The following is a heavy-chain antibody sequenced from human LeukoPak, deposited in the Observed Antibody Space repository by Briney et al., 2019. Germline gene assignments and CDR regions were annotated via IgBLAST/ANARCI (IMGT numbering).Heavy chain of an antibody. CDR3: ARNWRIAVAGTRFFGWFDP. J-gene: IGHJ5*02. D-gene: IGHD6-19*01. CDR1: GGSFSVYY. CDR2: INHSGST. V-gene: IGHV4-34*01. Sequence: SETLSLTCAVYGGSFSVYYWSWIRQPPGKGLEWIGEINHSGSTNYNPSLKSRVTISVDTSKNQFSLKLSSVTATDTAVYYCARNWRIAVAGTRFFGWFDPWGQGTLVTVSS.